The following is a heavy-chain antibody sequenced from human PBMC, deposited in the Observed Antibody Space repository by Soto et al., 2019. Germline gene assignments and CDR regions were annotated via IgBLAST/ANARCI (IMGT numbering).Heavy chain of an antibody. CDR2: IYYSGST. J-gene: IGHJ4*02. D-gene: IGHD2-2*02. CDR1: GGSISSGGYY. CDR3: AIRLVPAAIGRYDY. V-gene: IGHV4-31*03. Sequence: PSETLSLTCTVSGGSISSGGYYWSWIRQHPGKGLEWIGYIYYSGSTYYNPSLKSRVTISVDTSKNQFSLKLSSVTAADTAVYYCAIRLVPAAIGRYDYWGQGTLVTVS.